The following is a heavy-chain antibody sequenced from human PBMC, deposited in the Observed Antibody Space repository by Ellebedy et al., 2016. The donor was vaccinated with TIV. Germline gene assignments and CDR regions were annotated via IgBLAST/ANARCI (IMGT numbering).Heavy chain of an antibody. Sequence: SLKISCAASGFTFTSYPMHWVRQAPGKGLEWVALISYDGSNKYYAEYVKGRFTISRDNFKNTLFLQMNSLREEDTAVYYCAKEKGGGSGSYYLRPFDYWGQGTLVTVSS. D-gene: IGHD3-10*01. CDR2: ISYDGSNK. CDR3: AKEKGGGSGSYYLRPFDY. J-gene: IGHJ4*02. V-gene: IGHV3-30*01. CDR1: GFTFTSYP.